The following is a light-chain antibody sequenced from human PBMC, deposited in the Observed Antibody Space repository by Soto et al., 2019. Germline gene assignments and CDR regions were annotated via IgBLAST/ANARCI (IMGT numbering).Light chain of an antibody. J-gene: IGLJ1*01. CDR1: SSDVGGYNY. CDR3: SSYTSSSTRHV. CDR2: DVS. Sequence: QSVLTQPASVSGSPGQSITISCTGTSSDVGGYNYVSWYQQHPVKAPKLMIYDVSNRPSGVSNRVSGSKSGNTASLTISGLQGEEEADYYCSSYTSSSTRHVFGPGTKVTVL. V-gene: IGLV2-14*01.